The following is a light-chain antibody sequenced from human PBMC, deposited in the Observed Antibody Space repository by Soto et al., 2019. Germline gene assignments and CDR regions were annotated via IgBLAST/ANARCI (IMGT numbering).Light chain of an antibody. J-gene: IGLJ1*01. Sequence: HSVLTQPRSVSGFPGQSVTISCTGTSSDVGGYNYVSWYQQHPGKAPKFMIYDVSKRPSGVPDRFSGSKSGNTASLTISGLQAEDEADYYCCPYAGSYTYVFGTGTKVTVL. V-gene: IGLV2-11*01. CDR2: DVS. CDR1: SSDVGGYNY. CDR3: CPYAGSYTYV.